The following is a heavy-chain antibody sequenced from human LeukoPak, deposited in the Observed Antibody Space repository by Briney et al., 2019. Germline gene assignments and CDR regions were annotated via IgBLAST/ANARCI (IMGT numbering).Heavy chain of an antibody. CDR1: GYTFTSHD. D-gene: IGHD1-1*01. J-gene: IGHJ5*02. CDR3: ARGGVRAGTGGLDP. CDR2: VNAKSGDT. Sequence: ASVKVSCKASGYTFTSHDINWVRQATGQGLEWMGYVNAKSGDTGYAQKFQGRVNMTRNTSISTAYMELSSLRFEDTAVYYCARGGVRAGTGGLDPWGQGTLVTVSS. V-gene: IGHV1-8*01.